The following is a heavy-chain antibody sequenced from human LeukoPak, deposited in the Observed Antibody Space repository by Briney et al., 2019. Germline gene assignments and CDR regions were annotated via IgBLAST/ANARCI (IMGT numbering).Heavy chain of an antibody. CDR3: ASTPTDY. Sequence: GGSLRLSCAASGFTFSSYAMHWVRQAPGKGLELVAVISYDGSNKYYADSVKGRFTISRDNSKNTLYLQMNSLRAEDTAVYYCASTPTDYWGQGTLVTVSS. V-gene: IGHV3-30-3*01. J-gene: IGHJ4*02. CDR1: GFTFSSYA. CDR2: ISYDGSNK.